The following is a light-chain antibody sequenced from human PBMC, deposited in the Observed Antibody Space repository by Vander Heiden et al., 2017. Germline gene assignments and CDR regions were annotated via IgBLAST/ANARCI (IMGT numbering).Light chain of an antibody. Sequence: DIQMTQSPSSLSASVGDRVTITCQASQDISNYLNWYQQKPGKAPKLLIYDASNLETGVPSRFSASGSGTDFTFTISSLHPEDIATYYCHQYDNLPQTFGPGTKVDIK. CDR1: QDISNY. V-gene: IGKV1-33*01. CDR2: DAS. J-gene: IGKJ3*01. CDR3: HQYDNLPQT.